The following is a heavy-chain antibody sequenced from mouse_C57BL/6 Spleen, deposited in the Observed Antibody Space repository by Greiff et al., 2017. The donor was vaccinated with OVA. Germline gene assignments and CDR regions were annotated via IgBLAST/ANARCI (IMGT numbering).Heavy chain of an antibody. CDR2: INPNNGGT. Sequence: VQLQQSGPELVKPGASVKLPCKASGYTFTDYNMDWVKQSHGKSLEWIGAINPNNGGTIYTQKFKGKATLTVDKSSSTAYMELRSLTSEDTAVYYCARRGYRNAMDYWGQGTSVTVSS. J-gene: IGHJ4*01. D-gene: IGHD2-14*01. CDR3: ARRGYRNAMDY. V-gene: IGHV1-18*01. CDR1: GYTFTDYN.